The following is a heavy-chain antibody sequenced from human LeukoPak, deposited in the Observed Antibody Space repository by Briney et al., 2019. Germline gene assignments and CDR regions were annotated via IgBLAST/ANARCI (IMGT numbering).Heavy chain of an antibody. CDR3: AIARSGRLRYCFDN. CDR1: GGSFSGYY. D-gene: IGHD6-19*01. V-gene: IGHV4-34*01. Sequence: SETLSLTCAVYGGSFSGYYWSWIRQPPGKGLEWIGEINHSGSTNYNPSLKSRVTISVDTSKNQFSLKLSSVTAADTAVYYCAIARSGRLRYCFDNWGQGTLVTVSS. CDR2: INHSGST. J-gene: IGHJ4*02.